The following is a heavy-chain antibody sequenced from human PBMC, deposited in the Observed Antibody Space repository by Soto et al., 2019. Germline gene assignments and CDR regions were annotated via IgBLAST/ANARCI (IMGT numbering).Heavy chain of an antibody. Sequence: GGSLRLSCAVSGFNVMSYWMSWVRQAPGKGLEWVASIKEDGSEIYYLHSVRGRFSISRVSAGNALHLTMNYLSAEDTGVYFCARDIGFDYVNWGQGTLVTVYS. CDR2: IKEDGSEI. V-gene: IGHV3-7*01. D-gene: IGHD3-16*01. J-gene: IGHJ4*02. CDR1: GFNVMSYW. CDR3: ARDIGFDYVN.